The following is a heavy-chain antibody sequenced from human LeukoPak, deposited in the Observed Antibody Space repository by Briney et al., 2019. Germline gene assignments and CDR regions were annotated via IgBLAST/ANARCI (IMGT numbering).Heavy chain of an antibody. CDR1: GGSISSSRYY. D-gene: IGHD1-26*01. J-gene: IGHJ4*02. CDR3: ARLLGWEQGNRVDY. Sequence: PSETLSLTCTVSGGSISSSRYYWGWIRQPPGKGLEWIGSIYYSVSTYYNPSLKSRVTISVDTSKNQFSLKLSSVTAADTAVYYCARLLGWEQGNRVDYWGQGTLVTVSS. CDR2: IYYSVST. V-gene: IGHV4-39*01.